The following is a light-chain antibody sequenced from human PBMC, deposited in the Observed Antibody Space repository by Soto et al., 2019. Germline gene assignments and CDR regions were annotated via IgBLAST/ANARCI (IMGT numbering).Light chain of an antibody. CDR2: GAS. J-gene: IGKJ1*01. Sequence: EILMTQSPVTLSVSPGERATLSCRASQSISSYLAWYQQQPGRAPRLLIYGASTRATGIPARFSGTGSGTEFTLTISSLQSEDFAVYYCQQYGSSPRTFGQGTKVDI. CDR1: QSISSY. V-gene: IGKV3-15*01. CDR3: QQYGSSPRT.